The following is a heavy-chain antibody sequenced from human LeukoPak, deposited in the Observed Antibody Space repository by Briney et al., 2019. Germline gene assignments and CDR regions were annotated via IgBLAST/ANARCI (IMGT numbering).Heavy chain of an antibody. J-gene: IGHJ4*02. CDR2: IKQDGSEK. Sequence: PGGSLRLSCTTSGFNFRAYWMAWVRQAPGKGLEWVANIKQDGSEKYYVDSVKGRFTIFRDNAKNSLYLQMDSLRAEDTAVYYCARDGEYDLGPNDHWGQGTLVTVSS. V-gene: IGHV3-7*01. CDR1: GFNFRAYW. CDR3: ARDGEYDLGPNDH. D-gene: IGHD3-3*01.